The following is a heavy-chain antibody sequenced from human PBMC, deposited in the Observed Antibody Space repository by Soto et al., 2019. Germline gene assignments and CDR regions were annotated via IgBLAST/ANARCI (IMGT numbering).Heavy chain of an antibody. CDR1: GASLSDNY. J-gene: IGHJ4*02. D-gene: IGHD3-16*02. Sequence: NPSETLSLTCAVYGASLSDNYCNWLRQPPGKGLEWIGEINHSGNTNYNPSLRSRVTISIDTSKNQLSLNLRSVSAADTAVYYCARGRSFRLVGVPLDSWGQGTLVTVSS. CDR3: ARGRSFRLVGVPLDS. CDR2: INHSGNT. V-gene: IGHV4-34*01.